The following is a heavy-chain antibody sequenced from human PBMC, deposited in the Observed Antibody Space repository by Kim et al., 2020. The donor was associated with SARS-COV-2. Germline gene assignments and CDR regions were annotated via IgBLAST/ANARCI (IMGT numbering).Heavy chain of an antibody. CDR2: IDPSDSYT. V-gene: IGHV5-10-1*01. D-gene: IGHD3-10*01. CDR3: ARHLGVRGAVDAFDI. Sequence: GESLKISCKGSGYSFTSYWISWVRQMPGKGLEWMGRIDPSDSYTNYSPSFQGHVTISADKSISTAYLQWSSLKASDTAMYYCARHLGVRGAVDAFDIWGQGTMVTVSS. J-gene: IGHJ3*02. CDR1: GYSFTSYW.